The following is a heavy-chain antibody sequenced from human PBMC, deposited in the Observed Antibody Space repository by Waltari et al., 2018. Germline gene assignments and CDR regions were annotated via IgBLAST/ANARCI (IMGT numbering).Heavy chain of an antibody. CDR3: AKDWLERQRAWWFDP. D-gene: IGHD1-1*01. J-gene: IGHJ5*02. Sequence: EVQLLESGGGLVQPGGSLRLPCAASGFTFSSYAMSWVRQAPGKGLEWVSAISGSGGSTYYADSVKGRFTISRDNSKNTLYLQMNSLRAEDTAVYYCAKDWLERQRAWWFDPWGQGTLVTVSS. V-gene: IGHV3-23*01. CDR1: GFTFSSYA. CDR2: ISGSGGST.